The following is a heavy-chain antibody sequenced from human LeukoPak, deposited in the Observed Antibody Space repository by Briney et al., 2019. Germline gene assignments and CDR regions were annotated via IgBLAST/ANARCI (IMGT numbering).Heavy chain of an antibody. CDR3: ARLSGYYYYYMDV. J-gene: IGHJ6*03. CDR2: IYHSGSP. Sequence: PLGTLSLTSAVSGYSISSGHYWAGFRQPPGKGLEGIGSIYHSGSPHYNPSLKSRVTISVDTSKNQSSLKLSSVTAADTAVYYCARLSGYYYYYMDVWGKGTTVTGSS. D-gene: IGHD3-22*01. CDR1: GYSISSGHY. V-gene: IGHV4-38-2*01.